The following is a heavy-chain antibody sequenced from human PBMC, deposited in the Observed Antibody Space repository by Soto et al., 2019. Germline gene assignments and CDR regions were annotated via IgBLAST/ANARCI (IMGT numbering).Heavy chain of an antibody. V-gene: IGHV3-33*01. Sequence: GGSLRLSCAASGFTFSSDAMHWVRRAPGKGLEWVAFIWDDGSNKHYADSVKGRFIISRDNSENTLYLQMNSLRAEYTAVYFCARDPGGSGYAFDMWGQGTMVTVSS. CDR2: IWDDGSNK. CDR1: GFTFSSDA. J-gene: IGHJ3*02. CDR3: ARDPGGSGYAFDM. D-gene: IGHD6-25*01.